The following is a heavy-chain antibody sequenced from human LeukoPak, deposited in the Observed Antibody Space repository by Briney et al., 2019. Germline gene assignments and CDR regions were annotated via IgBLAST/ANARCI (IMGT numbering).Heavy chain of an antibody. V-gene: IGHV4-39*01. D-gene: IGHD3-22*01. CDR3: ARLDSSGLIDY. J-gene: IGHJ4*02. Sequence: PSETLSLTCSVSGGSITSSNYYWGWIRQPPGKGLEWIGSIYYSGSTYYNPSLKSRVTISVDTSKNQFSLKLSSVTAADTAVYYCARLDSSGLIDYWGQGTLVTVSS. CDR2: IYYSGST. CDR1: GGSITSSNYY.